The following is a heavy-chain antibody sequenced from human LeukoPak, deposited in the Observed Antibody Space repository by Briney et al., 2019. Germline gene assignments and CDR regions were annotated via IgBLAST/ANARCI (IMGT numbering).Heavy chain of an antibody. Sequence: GGSLRLSCAASGFTFSSFPMGWVRQAPGKGLEWVSTLGTSAIDTYYADSVKGRFTISRDDSKNTLYLQMNSLRAEDTAVYYCAKADRRDGYNKGYYFDYWGQGTLVTVSS. CDR1: GFTFSSFP. J-gene: IGHJ4*02. V-gene: IGHV3-23*01. CDR2: LGTSAIDT. D-gene: IGHD5-24*01. CDR3: AKADRRDGYNKGYYFDY.